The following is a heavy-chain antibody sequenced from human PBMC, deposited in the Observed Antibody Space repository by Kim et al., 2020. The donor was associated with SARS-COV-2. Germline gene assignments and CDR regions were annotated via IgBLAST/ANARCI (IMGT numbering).Heavy chain of an antibody. CDR1: GGSISISSYY. J-gene: IGHJ4*02. Sequence: SETLSLTCTVSGGSISISSYYWGWIRQPPGKGLEWIATIYYSGSTYYNPSLKSRVTISIDTSKNQFSLRLSSVTAADTAVYYCATIVGPSDSWGQGTLVTVSS. CDR2: IYYSGST. D-gene: IGHD1-26*01. V-gene: IGHV4-39*07. CDR3: ATIVGPSDS.